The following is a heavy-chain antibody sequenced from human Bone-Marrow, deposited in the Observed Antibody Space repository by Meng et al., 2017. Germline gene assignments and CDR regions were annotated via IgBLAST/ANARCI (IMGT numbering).Heavy chain of an antibody. CDR1: GGSISCRNG. V-gene: IGHV4-4*02. CDR2: IYLSGIT. J-gene: IGHJ4*02. Sequence: GQLQEPGPKPSSPSGSRAPTVAVPGGSISCRNGGSWGRQPPGKGLEWIGKIYLSGITNYNPSLKCRVTISVDKSKNQFSLKLSSVTAADTAVYYCAIEYSSGIDYWGQGTLVTVSS. D-gene: IGHD6-19*01. CDR3: AIEYSSGIDY.